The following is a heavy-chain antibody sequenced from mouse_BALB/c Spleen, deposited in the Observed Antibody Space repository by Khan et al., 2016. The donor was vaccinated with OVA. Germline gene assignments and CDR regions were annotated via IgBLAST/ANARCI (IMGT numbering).Heavy chain of an antibody. CDR2: ILPGSDSP. CDR3: ARQAGGYFSWFAY. Sequence: QVQLKQSGTELLKPGASVKISCKATGYTFSSYWIEWIKQRTGHGLEWIGEILPGSDSPNYNERFMGKATFTADTSSNTAYMQLSSLTSEDSAVYYYARQAGGYFSWFAYWGQGTLVTVSA. D-gene: IGHD2-3*01. J-gene: IGHJ3*01. CDR1: GYTFSSYW. V-gene: IGHV1-9*01.